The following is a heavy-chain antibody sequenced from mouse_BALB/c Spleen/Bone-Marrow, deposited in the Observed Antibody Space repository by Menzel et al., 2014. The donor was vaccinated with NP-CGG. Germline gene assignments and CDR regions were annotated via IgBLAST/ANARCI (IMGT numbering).Heavy chain of an antibody. V-gene: IGHV1-69*01. Sequence: QVHVKQSGTELVMPGASVKMSCKASGYASTDRWIHWVKQRPGQGLEWIGAIDTSDSYTNYNQKFKGKATLTVDESSSTAYIHLSSLTSEDSAVYYCARGGDDFSLDYWGQRTSVTVSS. CDR3: ARGGDDFSLDY. J-gene: IGHJ4*01. CDR2: IDTSDSYT. D-gene: IGHD2-4*01. CDR1: GYASTDRW.